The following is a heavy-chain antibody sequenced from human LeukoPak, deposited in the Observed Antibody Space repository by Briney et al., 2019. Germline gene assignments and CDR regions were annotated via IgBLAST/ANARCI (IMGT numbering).Heavy chain of an antibody. CDR3: ARDRKAGGVGEFDP. Sequence: GGSLRLSCAASGFTVSSNDMSWVRQAPGKGLEWVSVIYSGGRTFYADSVKGRFTISRDNSRDTLSLQMNSLEAEDTAVYYCARDRKAGGVGEFDPWGQGTLVTVSS. J-gene: IGHJ5*02. CDR1: GFTVSSND. D-gene: IGHD1-26*01. CDR2: IYSGGRT. V-gene: IGHV3-53*05.